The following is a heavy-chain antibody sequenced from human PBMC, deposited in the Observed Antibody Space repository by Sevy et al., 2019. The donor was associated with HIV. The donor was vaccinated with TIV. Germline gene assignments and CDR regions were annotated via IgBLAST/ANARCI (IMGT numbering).Heavy chain of an antibody. J-gene: IGHJ4*02. D-gene: IGHD6-13*01. CDR2: IKXXGSES. CDR1: GXXFXSYW. V-gene: IGHV3-7*01. Sequence: GGSLRLSCAASGXXFXSYWMSWVRQAPGKXLEWVANIKXXGSESYYVDSVRGRFTISRDNANNSLYLQMNSLRAEDTAVYYCARVGVXAAGAIPNRWGQGTLVTVSS. CDR3: ARVGVXAAGAIPNR.